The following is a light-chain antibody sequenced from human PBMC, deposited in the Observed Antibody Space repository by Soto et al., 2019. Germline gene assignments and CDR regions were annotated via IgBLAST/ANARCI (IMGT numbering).Light chain of an antibody. CDR2: EGS. V-gene: IGLV2-23*01. CDR1: SRYVGSYNL. CDR3: CSYAGSSAYV. Sequence: QSVLTQPASVSGSPGQSITISCTGTSRYVGSYNLVSWYQQHPGKAPKLMIYEGSKRPSGVSNRFSGSKSGNTASLTISWLQAEDEADYYCCSYAGSSAYVFGTGTKV. J-gene: IGLJ1*01.